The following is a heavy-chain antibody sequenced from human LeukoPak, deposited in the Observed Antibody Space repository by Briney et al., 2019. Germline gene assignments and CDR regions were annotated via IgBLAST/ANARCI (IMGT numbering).Heavy chain of an antibody. CDR1: GFTVSSNY. V-gene: IGHV3-53*01. Sequence: GGSLRLSCAASGFTVSSNYMSWVRQAPGMGLEWVSVIYSGGSRYYADSVKGRFTISRDNSKNTLYLQMNSLRAEDTAVYYCARVLSGRGSLYSYYYYMDVWGKGTTVTISS. CDR2: IYSGGSR. D-gene: IGHD3-10*01. J-gene: IGHJ6*03. CDR3: ARVLSGRGSLYSYYYYMDV.